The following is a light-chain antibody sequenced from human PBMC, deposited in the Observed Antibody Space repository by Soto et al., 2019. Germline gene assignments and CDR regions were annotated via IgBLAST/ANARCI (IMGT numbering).Light chain of an antibody. CDR2: DAS. V-gene: IGKV3-11*01. Sequence: EIVLTQSPATLSLSPGERATLSCRASQSVSNYLTWYQQKPGQTPRLLFSDASNRASGVPARFSGNGSGTDFTLTISSLEPEDFAVYYCQQRADWPRTFGQGTKVEIK. CDR3: QQRADWPRT. CDR1: QSVSNY. J-gene: IGKJ1*01.